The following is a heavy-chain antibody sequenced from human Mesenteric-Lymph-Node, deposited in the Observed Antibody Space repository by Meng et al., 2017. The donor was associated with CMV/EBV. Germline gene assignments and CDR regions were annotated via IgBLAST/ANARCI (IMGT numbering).Heavy chain of an antibody. CDR2: INPNSGGT. Sequence: ASVKVSCKTSGYTFTDYAIHWVRQAPGQGLEWMGWINPNSGGTNYAQKFQGRVTMTRDTSISTAYMELRSLRSDDTAVYYCARTPGTEYFDSSDSWFDPWGQGTLVTVSS. CDR1: GYTFTDYA. CDR3: ARTPGTEYFDSSDSWFDP. V-gene: IGHV1-2*02. D-gene: IGHD3-22*01. J-gene: IGHJ5*02.